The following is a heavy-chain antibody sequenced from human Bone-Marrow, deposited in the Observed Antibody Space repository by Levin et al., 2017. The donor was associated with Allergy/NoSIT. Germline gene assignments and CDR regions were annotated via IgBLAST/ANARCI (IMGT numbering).Heavy chain of an antibody. CDR2: INWNGKTT. J-gene: IGHJ5*02. CDR3: VRGDHCSAASCYLMLMGFGP. V-gene: IGHV3-9*01. CDR1: GFRFDDYA. D-gene: IGHD2-15*01. Sequence: PGGSLRLSCAASGFRFDDYAMHWVRQAPGGGLEWVASINWNGKTTVYAESVKGRFTVSRDNAKNFLYLQMNSLRPEDTAFYYCVRGDHCSAASCYLMLMGFGPWGQGTLVTVSS.